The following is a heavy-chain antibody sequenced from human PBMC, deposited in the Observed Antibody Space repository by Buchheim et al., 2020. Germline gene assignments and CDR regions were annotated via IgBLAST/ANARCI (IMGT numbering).Heavy chain of an antibody. J-gene: IGHJ3*02. V-gene: IGHV3-30*02. CDR1: GFTFSSYG. Sequence: QVQLVESGGGVVQPGRSLRLSCAASGFTFSSYGRHWVRQAPGKGLEGVAFIRYDGSNKYYAASVKGRFTISRDNSKNRLYLQMNSLRAEDTAVYYCAKGHYYDSSGYYYRGAFDIWGKGT. D-gene: IGHD3-22*01. CDR2: IRYDGSNK. CDR3: AKGHYYDSSGYYYRGAFDI.